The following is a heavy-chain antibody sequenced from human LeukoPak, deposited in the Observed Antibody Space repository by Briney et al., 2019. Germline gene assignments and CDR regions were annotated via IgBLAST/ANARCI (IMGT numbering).Heavy chain of an antibody. CDR2: INAGNGNT. J-gene: IGHJ6*02. CDR1: GYTFTSYS. CDR3: ARLLGGSYGMDV. Sequence: ASVKVSCKASGYTFTSYSMHWVRQAPGQRLEWMGWINAGNGNTKFSQKFQGRVTITRGTSASTAYMELSSLRSEDTAVYYCARLLGGSYGMDVWGQGTTVTVSS. V-gene: IGHV1-3*01. D-gene: IGHD1-26*01.